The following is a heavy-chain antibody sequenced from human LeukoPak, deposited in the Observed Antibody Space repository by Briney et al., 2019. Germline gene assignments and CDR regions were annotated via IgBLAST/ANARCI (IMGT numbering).Heavy chain of an antibody. CDR2: ISGNGGAT. Sequence: GGSLRLSCAASGFTFSSYAMSWVRQAPGMGLEWVSTISGNGGATYYADSVRGRFTISRDNSKNTLYLQMNSLRAEDTAVYYCAKDPPSSGTTFDYWGQGTLVTVSS. J-gene: IGHJ4*02. V-gene: IGHV3-23*01. CDR3: AKDPPSSGTTFDY. D-gene: IGHD2/OR15-2a*01. CDR1: GFTFSSYA.